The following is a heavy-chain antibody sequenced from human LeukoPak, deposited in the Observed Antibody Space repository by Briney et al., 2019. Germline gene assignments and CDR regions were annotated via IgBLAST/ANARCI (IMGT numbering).Heavy chain of an antibody. J-gene: IGHJ3*02. CDR2: ISYDGSNK. D-gene: IGHD3-10*01. Sequence: PGGSLRLSCAASGFTFSSYEMNWVRQAPGKGLEWVAVISYDGSNKYYADSVKGRFTISRDNSKNTLYLQMNSLRAEDTAVYYCTKSNDYYGSGEDAFDIWGQGTMVTVSS. CDR3: TKSNDYYGSGEDAFDI. CDR1: GFTFSSYE. V-gene: IGHV3-30*18.